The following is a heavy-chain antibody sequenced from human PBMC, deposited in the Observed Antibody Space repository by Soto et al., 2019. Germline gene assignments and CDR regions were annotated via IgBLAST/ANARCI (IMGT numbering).Heavy chain of an antibody. D-gene: IGHD6-6*01. Sequence: EVQLVESGGGLVKPGGSLRLSCAASGFTFSSYSMNWVRQAPGKGLEWVSSISSSSSYIYYADSVKGRFTISRDNAKNSLYLQMNSLRAEDTAVYYCARGIPRIAARPYYYYYYMDVWGKGTTVTVSS. V-gene: IGHV3-21*01. CDR2: ISSSSSYI. J-gene: IGHJ6*03. CDR3: ARGIPRIAARPYYYYYYMDV. CDR1: GFTFSSYS.